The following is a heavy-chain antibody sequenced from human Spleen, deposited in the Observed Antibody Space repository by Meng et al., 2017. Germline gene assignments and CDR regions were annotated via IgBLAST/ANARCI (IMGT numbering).Heavy chain of an antibody. CDR3: ARAGYYDSYFDY. CDR1: GGSISSSNYY. CDR2: IYYSGST. V-gene: IGHV4-39*07. Sequence: SETLSLTCTVSGGSISSSNYYWGWIRQPPGKGLEWIASIYYSGSTYYNPSLKSRVTISVDTSKNQFSLKLSSVTAADTAVYYCARAGYYDSYFDYWGQGPRSPSPQ. D-gene: IGHD3-22*01. J-gene: IGHJ4*02.